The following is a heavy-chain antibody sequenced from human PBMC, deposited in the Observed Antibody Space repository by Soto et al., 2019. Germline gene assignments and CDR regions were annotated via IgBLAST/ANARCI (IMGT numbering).Heavy chain of an antibody. CDR1: GGSISSYY. V-gene: IGHV4-59*01. CDR2: IHYSGST. Sequence: SETLSLTCTVSGGSISSYYWSWILQPPGKGLEWIGCIHYSGSTNYNPSLKSRVTISVDTSKNQFSLKLSSVTAADTAVYYCARGRRADSAQFPYWGQGPLVPVSS. CDR3: ARGRRADSAQFPY. J-gene: IGHJ1*01. D-gene: IGHD1-26*01.